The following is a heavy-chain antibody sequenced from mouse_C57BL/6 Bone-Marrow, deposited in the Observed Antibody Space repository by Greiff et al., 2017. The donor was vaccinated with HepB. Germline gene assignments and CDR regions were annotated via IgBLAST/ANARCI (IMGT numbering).Heavy chain of an antibody. CDR2: ISNGGGST. CDR1: GFTFSDYY. Sequence: EVQRVESGGGLVQPGGSLKLSCAASGFTFSDYYMYWVRQTPEKRLEWVAYISNGGGSTYYPDTVKGRFTISRDNAKNTLYLQMSRLKSEDTAMYYCARRDYSWFAYWGQGTLVTVSA. V-gene: IGHV5-12*01. CDR3: ARRDYSWFAY. D-gene: IGHD2-13*01. J-gene: IGHJ3*01.